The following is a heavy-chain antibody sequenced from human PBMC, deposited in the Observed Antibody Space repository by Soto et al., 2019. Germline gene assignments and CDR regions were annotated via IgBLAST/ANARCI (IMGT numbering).Heavy chain of an antibody. CDR2: IIPIFGTA. J-gene: IGHJ6*02. CDR3: ARALGGYDWDYYYGMDV. D-gene: IGHD5-12*01. CDR1: GGTFSSYA. Sequence: SVKVSCKASGGTFSSYASIWVRQARGQGLEWMGGIIPIFGTANYAQKFQGRVTITADKSTSTAYMELSSLRSEDTDVYYCARALGGYDWDYYYGMDVWGQGTTVTVSS. V-gene: IGHV1-69*06.